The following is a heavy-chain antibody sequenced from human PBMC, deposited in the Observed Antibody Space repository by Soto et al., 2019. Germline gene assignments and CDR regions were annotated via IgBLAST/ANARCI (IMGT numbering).Heavy chain of an antibody. CDR3: AKVPADIVVVPAAPDY. J-gene: IGHJ4*02. D-gene: IGHD2-2*01. CDR2: ISGSGGST. CDR1: GFTFSNYA. Sequence: PGGSLRLSCAASGFTFSNYAMSWVRQAPGKGLEWVSAISGSGGSTYYADSVKGRFTISRDNSKNTLYLQMNSLRAEDTAAYYCAKVPADIVVVPAAPDYWGQGTLVTVSS. V-gene: IGHV3-23*01.